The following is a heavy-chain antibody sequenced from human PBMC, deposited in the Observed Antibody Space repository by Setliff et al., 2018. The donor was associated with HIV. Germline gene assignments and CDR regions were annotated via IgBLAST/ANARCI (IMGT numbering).Heavy chain of an antibody. J-gene: IGHJ4*02. CDR2: FMYTDIHYVNYLN. CDR1: GASFVGDNH. V-gene: IGHV4-61*08. CDR3: ARHSDYYGSGGSYDF. Sequence: PSETLSLTCAVSGASFVGDNHWSWIRQTPERGLEWIAYFMYTDIHYVNYLNDRNPSLASRLSFSVDKSKNQFSLWLSSVTAADTAVYYCARHSDYYGSGGSYDFWGQGMLVTVSS. D-gene: IGHD3-22*01.